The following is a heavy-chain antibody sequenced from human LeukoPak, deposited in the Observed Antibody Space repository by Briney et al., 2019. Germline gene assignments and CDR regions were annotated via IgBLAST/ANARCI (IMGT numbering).Heavy chain of an antibody. V-gene: IGHV3-69-1*01. J-gene: IGHJ3*02. CDR1: GFTFGGYT. CDR3: ARDAGIVAFDI. D-gene: IGHD2-15*01. Sequence: NAEGSLRLSCVASGFTFGGYTINWVRLAPGKGLEWVSSISSSLNMYFAESVKGRFTISRDSARNSVSLQLNSLRVEDTAVYYCARDAGIVAFDIWGQGTVVTVSS. CDR2: ISSSLNM.